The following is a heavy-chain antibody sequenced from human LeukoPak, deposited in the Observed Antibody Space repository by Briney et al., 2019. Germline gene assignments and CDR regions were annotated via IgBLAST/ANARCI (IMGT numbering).Heavy chain of an antibody. CDR3: ARGSRGATGSTGDY. CDR1: GYTFTGYY. Sequence: ASVKVSCKASGYTFTGYYMQWVGQAPGQGLEWMGWINPNSGGTKQATTFQGRVTMTRDTSISTAYMELSRLSSDDTAVYYCARGSRGATGSTGDYWGQGTLVTVSS. V-gene: IGHV1-2*02. D-gene: IGHD4-17*01. J-gene: IGHJ4*02. CDR2: INPNSGGT.